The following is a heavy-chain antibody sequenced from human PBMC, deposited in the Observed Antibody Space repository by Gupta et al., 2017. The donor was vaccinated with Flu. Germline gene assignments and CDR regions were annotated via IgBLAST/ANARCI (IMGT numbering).Heavy chain of an antibody. CDR3: SVGPGYSSGWYEYFKH. CDR2: IRSKAYDETT. D-gene: IGHD6-19*01. Sequence: LAASGGGLVQLGRSLRLSCTAPAFTFAGSAVSWVRQAPGKGLEWVGLIRSKAYDETTEYAASVEGRFTISRDDSKNIADLQMNSLQAEDTAVYYGSVGPGYSSGWYEYFKHWGQGTLVTVSS. J-gene: IGHJ1*01. CDR1: AFTFAGSA. V-gene: IGHV3-49*04.